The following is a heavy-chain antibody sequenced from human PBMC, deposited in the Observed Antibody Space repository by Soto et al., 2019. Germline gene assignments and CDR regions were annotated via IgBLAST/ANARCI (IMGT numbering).Heavy chain of an antibody. J-gene: IGHJ6*02. Sequence: PGGSLRLSCAASGFTFSSYGMHWVRQAPGKGLEWVAVISYDGSNKYYADSVKGRFTISRDNSKNTLYLQMDSLRAEDTAVYYCAKAVFVREGCSGGSCYSGYYYYGMDVWGQGTTVTVSS. CDR3: AKAVFVREGCSGGSCYSGYYYYGMDV. D-gene: IGHD2-15*01. CDR2: ISYDGSNK. CDR1: GFTFSSYG. V-gene: IGHV3-30*18.